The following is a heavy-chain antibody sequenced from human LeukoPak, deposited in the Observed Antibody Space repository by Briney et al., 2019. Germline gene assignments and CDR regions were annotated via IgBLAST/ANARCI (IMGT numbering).Heavy chain of an antibody. CDR2: IYYSGST. CDR1: GGSISSGDYC. D-gene: IGHD3-10*01. CDR3: AREGVIRGGFDY. V-gene: IGHV4-30-4*01. Sequence: SETLSLTCTVSGGSISSGDYCWSWIRQPPGKGLEWIGYIYYSGSTYYNPSLKSRVTISVDTSKNQFSLKLSSVTAADTAVYYCAREGVIRGGFDYWGQGTLVTVSS. J-gene: IGHJ4*02.